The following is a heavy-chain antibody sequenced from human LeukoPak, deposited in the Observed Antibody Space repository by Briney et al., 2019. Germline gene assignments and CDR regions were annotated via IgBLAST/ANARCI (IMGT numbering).Heavy chain of an antibody. CDR2: INPHTGGT. V-gene: IGHV1-2*02. CDR1: GYTFTGYY. CDR3: ARDNDSRDPPHFDY. Sequence: GASVKVSCKASGYTFTGYYMHWVRQAPGQGLEWMGWINPHTGGTNYAQKFQGRVTMTRDTSISTAYMELSRLRSEDTAVYYCARDNDSRDPPHFDYWGQGTLVTVSS. J-gene: IGHJ4*02. D-gene: IGHD3-16*01.